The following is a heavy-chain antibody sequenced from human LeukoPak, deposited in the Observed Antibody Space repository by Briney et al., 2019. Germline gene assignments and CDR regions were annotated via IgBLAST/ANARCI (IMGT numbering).Heavy chain of an antibody. CDR3: ATSRTFDY. CDR1: GFTFSTYG. V-gene: IGHV3-74*01. J-gene: IGHJ4*02. D-gene: IGHD2-8*01. Sequence: PGGSLRLSCVASGFTFSTYGMHWVRQAPGKGLVWVSRINSDGSSTSYADSVKGRFTISRDNAKNTVYLQMNSLRAEDTAVYYCATSRTFDYWGQGTLVTVSS. CDR2: INSDGSST.